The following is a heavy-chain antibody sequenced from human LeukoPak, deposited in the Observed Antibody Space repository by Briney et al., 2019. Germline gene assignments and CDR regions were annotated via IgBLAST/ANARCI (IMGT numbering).Heavy chain of an antibody. CDR2: IIPIFGTA. CDR3: ARGRPVDY. CDR1: GGTFSSYA. Sequence: SVKVSCKASGGTFSSYAVSWVRQAPGQGLEWMGGIIPIFGTANYAQKFQGRVTITTDKCTSTAYMELNSLRSDDTAAYYCARGRPVDYWGRGTLVTVSS. V-gene: IGHV1-69*05. J-gene: IGHJ4*02.